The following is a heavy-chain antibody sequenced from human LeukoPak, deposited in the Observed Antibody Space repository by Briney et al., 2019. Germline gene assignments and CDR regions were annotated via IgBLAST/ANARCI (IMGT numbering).Heavy chain of an antibody. J-gene: IGHJ4*02. D-gene: IGHD6-13*01. Sequence: PSETLSLTCTVSGSSISSSTYYWGWIRQPPGKGLEWIGSIYYSGYTYYSPSLKSRVTISVDTSKNQFSLKLTSVTAADTAVYYCTRDGSTSWYNGGFDYWGPGTLVTVSS. V-gene: IGHV4-39*07. CDR3: TRDGSTSWYNGGFDY. CDR2: IYYSGYT. CDR1: GSSISSSTYY.